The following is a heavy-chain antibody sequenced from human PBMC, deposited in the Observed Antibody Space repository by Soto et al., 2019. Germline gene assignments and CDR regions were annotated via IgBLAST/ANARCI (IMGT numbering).Heavy chain of an antibody. D-gene: IGHD2-2*01. CDR3: VRHPLGYELLSYFDY. J-gene: IGHJ4*02. V-gene: IGHV4-39*01. Sequence: QLQLQESGPGLVKPSETLSLTCTVSGGSISSTSYYWGWIRQSPGKGLEWIGTIYYGGRTYYNPSLKSRVSMSVDTSKNQFSLRLSSVTAADTAVYYCVRHPLGYELLSYFDYWGQGTLVTVSS. CDR1: GGSISSTSYY. CDR2: IYYGGRT.